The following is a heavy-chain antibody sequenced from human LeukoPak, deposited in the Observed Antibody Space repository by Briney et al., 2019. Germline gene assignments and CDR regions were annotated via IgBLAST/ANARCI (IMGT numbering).Heavy chain of an antibody. D-gene: IGHD2-2*01. Sequence: SETLSLTCTVSGGSISSSSYYWSWIRQPPGKGLEWIGYIYYSGSTYYSPSLKSRVTISVDTSKNQFSLKLSSVTAADTAVYYCASTYCSSTSCRPEEDNWFDPWGQGTLVTVSS. V-gene: IGHV4-30-4*08. CDR2: IYYSGST. CDR3: ASTYCSSTSCRPEEDNWFDP. CDR1: GGSISSSSYY. J-gene: IGHJ5*02.